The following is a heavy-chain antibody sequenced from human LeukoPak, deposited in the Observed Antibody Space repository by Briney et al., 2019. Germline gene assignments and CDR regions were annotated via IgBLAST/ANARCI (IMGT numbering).Heavy chain of an antibody. CDR1: GYTFTSYG. V-gene: IGHV1-18*01. D-gene: IGHD2-2*01. CDR3: AKGGWFVVVPAAMPGGFDY. Sequence: GASVKVSCKASGYTFTSYGISWVRQAPGQGLEWMGWISAYNGNTNYAQKLQGRVTMTTDTSTSTAYMELRSLRSDDTAVYYCAKGGWFVVVPAAMPGGFDYWGQGTLVTVSS. J-gene: IGHJ4*02. CDR2: ISAYNGNT.